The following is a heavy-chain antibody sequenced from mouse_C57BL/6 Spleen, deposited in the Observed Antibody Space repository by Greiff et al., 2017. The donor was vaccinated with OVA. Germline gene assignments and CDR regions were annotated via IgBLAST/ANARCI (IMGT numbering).Heavy chain of an antibody. J-gene: IGHJ3*01. CDR3: ARSRDSSWFAY. CDR2: IYPGSGNT. CDR1: GYTFTDYY. V-gene: IGHV1-76*01. Sequence: VQVVESGAELVRPGASVKLSCKASGYTFTDYYINWVKQRPGQGLEWIARIYPGSGNTYYNEKFKGKATLTAEKSSSTAYMQLSSLTSEDSAVYFCARSRDSSWFAYWGQGTLVTVSA.